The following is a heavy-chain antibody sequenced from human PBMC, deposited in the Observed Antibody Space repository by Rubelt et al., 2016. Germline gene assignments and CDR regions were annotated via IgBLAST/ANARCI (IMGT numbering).Heavy chain of an antibody. CDR1: GYNFAYYW. CDR3: VRGRDT. D-gene: IGHD5-24*01. J-gene: IGHJ5*02. Sequence: EVQLVQSGAEVRKPGESLKISCKGFGYNFAYYWIGWVRQMPGKGLEWMGIIYPVDSDARYSPSFQGQATMAVDKSISTAYLQWSSLRASDTAMYYCVRGRDTWGQGTLVTVSS. CDR2: IYPVDSDA. V-gene: IGHV5-51*01.